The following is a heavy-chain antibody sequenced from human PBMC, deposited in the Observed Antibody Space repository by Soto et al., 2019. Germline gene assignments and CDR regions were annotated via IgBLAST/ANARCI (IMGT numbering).Heavy chain of an antibody. Sequence: ASVKVSCKASGYTFTSYAMHWVRQSPGQRLEWMGWINAGNGNTKYSQKFQGRVTITRDTSASTAYMELSSLRSEDTAVYYCARSITMVRGVKGLGYWGQGTLVTVS. D-gene: IGHD3-10*01. CDR2: INAGNGNT. CDR3: ARSITMVRGVKGLGY. V-gene: IGHV1-3*01. CDR1: GYTFTSYA. J-gene: IGHJ4*02.